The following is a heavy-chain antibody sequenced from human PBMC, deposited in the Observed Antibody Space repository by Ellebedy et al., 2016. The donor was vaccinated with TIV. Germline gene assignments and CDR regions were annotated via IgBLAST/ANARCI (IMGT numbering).Heavy chain of an antibody. CDR3: VKDKSVSGFSFWFFDL. J-gene: IGHJ2*01. CDR2: ISWNSGSV. V-gene: IGHV3-9*01. CDR1: GFNFDDYA. Sequence: GGSLRLXXAASGFNFDDYAMHWVRQAPGKDLEWVSGISWNSGSVNCADSVKGRFTISRDNVNDSLHLQMNSLRPEDTAFYYCVKDKSVSGFSFWFFDLWGRGTLVTVSS. D-gene: IGHD3-22*01.